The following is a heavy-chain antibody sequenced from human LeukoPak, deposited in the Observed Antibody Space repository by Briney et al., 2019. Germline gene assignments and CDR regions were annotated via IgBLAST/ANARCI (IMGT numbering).Heavy chain of an antibody. CDR2: IYHSGST. Sequence: SETLSLTCAVSGGSISSGGYSWSCIRQPPGKGLEWIGYIYHSGSTYYNPSLKSRVTISVDRSKNQFSLKLSSVTAADTAVYYCARGGYYYGSGDWFDPWGQGTLVTVSS. J-gene: IGHJ5*02. CDR1: GGSISSGGYS. V-gene: IGHV4-30-2*01. D-gene: IGHD3-10*01. CDR3: ARGGYYYGSGDWFDP.